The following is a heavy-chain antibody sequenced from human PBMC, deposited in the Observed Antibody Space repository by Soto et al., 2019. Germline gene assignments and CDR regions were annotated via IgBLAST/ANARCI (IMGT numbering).Heavy chain of an antibody. D-gene: IGHD3-10*01. J-gene: IGHJ4*02. CDR2: VFTSENT. CDR1: GTSVTSYSYY. Sequence: QVQLQESGPGLVKPSETLSLTCNVSGTSVTSYSYYWNWIRQTPGKGLEWIGYVFTSENTKYNPALTGRASISVDASKNQFALTLTSVTAADTAVYYCTRARITMVAYYWGQGTLVSVSS. V-gene: IGHV4-61*01. CDR3: TRARITMVAYY.